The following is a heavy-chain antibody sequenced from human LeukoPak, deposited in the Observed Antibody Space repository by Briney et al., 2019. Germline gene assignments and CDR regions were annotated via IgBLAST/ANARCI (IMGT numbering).Heavy chain of an antibody. CDR1: GGSISSGAYY. J-gene: IGHJ3*02. Sequence: SETLSLTCTVSGGSISSGAYYWNWIRQHPGKGLEWIGNIYYIGSTSYNPSLKSRPTISVDPSKTQFSLKLSSVTAADTAVYYCARDSSGYQRAAFDIWGQGTVVTVSS. V-gene: IGHV4-31*03. CDR3: ARDSSGYQRAAFDI. D-gene: IGHD3-22*01. CDR2: IYYIGST.